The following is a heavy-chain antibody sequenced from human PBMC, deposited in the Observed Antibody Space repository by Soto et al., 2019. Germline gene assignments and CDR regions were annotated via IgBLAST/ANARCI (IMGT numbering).Heavy chain of an antibody. J-gene: IGHJ3*02. V-gene: IGHV3-30-3*01. CDR2: ISYDGGNK. D-gene: IGHD3-3*01. Sequence: QVQLVESGGGVVQPGRSLRLSCAASGFTFSNYAMHWVRQAPGKGLEWMAIISYDGGNKYYADSVKGRFTISRDNSKNTLYMQMNSLRAEDTAVYYCAKDGGRFFNEFETWGQGTLVTISS. CDR3: AKDGGRFFNEFET. CDR1: GFTFSNYA.